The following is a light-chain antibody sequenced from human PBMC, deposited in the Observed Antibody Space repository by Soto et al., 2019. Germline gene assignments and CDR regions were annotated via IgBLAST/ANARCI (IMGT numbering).Light chain of an antibody. J-gene: IGKJ1*01. Sequence: EIVLTQSPGTLSLSPGERATLSCRASQSVSSSYLAWYQQKPGQAPRPLIYGASSRAIGIPDRFSGSGSGTDFTLPIRRLEPEDCAVYYCLQYGSSPWTFGQGTKVEL. CDR3: LQYGSSPWT. CDR1: QSVSSSY. CDR2: GAS. V-gene: IGKV3-20*01.